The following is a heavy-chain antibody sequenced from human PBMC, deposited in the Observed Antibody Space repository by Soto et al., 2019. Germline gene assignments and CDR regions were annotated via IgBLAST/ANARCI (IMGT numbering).Heavy chain of an antibody. J-gene: IGHJ4*02. V-gene: IGHV4-31*03. Sequence: ASETLSLTCTVSGGSISSGGYYWSWIRQHPGKGLEWIGYIYYSGSTHYNPSLKSRVTISVDTSKNQFSLKLSSVTAADTAVYYCARSRSVARRGVDYWGQGTLVTVSS. CDR1: GGSISSGGYY. CDR3: ARSRSVARRGVDY. D-gene: IGHD5-12*01. CDR2: IYYSGST.